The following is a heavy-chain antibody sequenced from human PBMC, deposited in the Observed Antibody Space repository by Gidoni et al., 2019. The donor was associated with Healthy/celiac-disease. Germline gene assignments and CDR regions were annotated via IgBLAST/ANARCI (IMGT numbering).Heavy chain of an antibody. CDR1: GGTFSSYA. D-gene: IGHD5-18*01. Sequence: QVQLVQSGAEVKKPGSSVKVPCKASGGTFSSYAISWVRQAHGQGLEWMGRIIPILGIANYAQKFQGRVTITADKSTSTAYMELSSLRSEDTAVYYCARDYDTAMAYGMDVWGQGTTVTVSS. V-gene: IGHV1-69*04. J-gene: IGHJ6*02. CDR3: ARDYDTAMAYGMDV. CDR2: IIPILGIA.